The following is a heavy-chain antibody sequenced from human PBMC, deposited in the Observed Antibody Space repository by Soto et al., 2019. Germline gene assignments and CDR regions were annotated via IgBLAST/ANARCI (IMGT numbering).Heavy chain of an antibody. CDR2: ISGSGDST. CDR3: AKDMGSKGRMLLVY. V-gene: IGHV3-23*01. J-gene: IGHJ4*02. D-gene: IGHD2-8*01. Sequence: GGSLRLSCAASGFTFSSYGMTWVRQAPGKGLEWVSAISGSGDSTYNADSVKGRFTISRDNSKNTLYLQMNSLRAEDTAVYYCAKDMGSKGRMLLVYWGQGTLVTVSS. CDR1: GFTFSSYG.